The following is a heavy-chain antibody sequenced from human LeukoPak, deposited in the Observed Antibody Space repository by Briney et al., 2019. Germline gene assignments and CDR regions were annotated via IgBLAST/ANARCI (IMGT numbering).Heavy chain of an antibody. J-gene: IGHJ4*02. D-gene: IGHD4-23*01. V-gene: IGHV3-23*01. CDR3: ARRAGGYSHPYDY. CDR1: GFTFSSYG. Sequence: GGSLRLSCAASGFTFSSYGMSWVRQAPGKGLEWVSAISGSGGSTYYADSVKGRFTISRDNSKNTLYLQMNSLRAEDAAVYYCARRAGGYSHPYDYWGQGTLVTVSS. CDR2: ISGSGGST.